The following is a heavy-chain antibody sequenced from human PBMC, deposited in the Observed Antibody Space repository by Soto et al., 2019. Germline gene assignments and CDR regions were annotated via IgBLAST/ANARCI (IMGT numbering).Heavy chain of an antibody. D-gene: IGHD3-9*01. CDR1: GFTLSSYT. CDR3: ARVNDIVKGHNWFDP. Sequence: QVQLVESGGGVVQPGRSLRLSCAASGFTLSSYTMHWVRQAPGKGLEWVAVISHDGNTQYYADSVKGRFTISRDISRNTLNLQMNSLRAEDTAVYYCARVNDIVKGHNWFDPWGQGTLVTVSS. CDR2: ISHDGNTQ. J-gene: IGHJ5*02. V-gene: IGHV3-30-3*01.